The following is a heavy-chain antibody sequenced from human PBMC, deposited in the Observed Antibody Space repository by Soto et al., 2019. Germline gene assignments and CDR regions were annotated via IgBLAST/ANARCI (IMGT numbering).Heavy chain of an antibody. J-gene: IGHJ4*02. CDR2: ISAYNGNT. CDR3: ARDPPPPDY. Sequence: QVQLVQSGAEVKKPGASVKVSCKASGYTFASYAISWMRQAPRQGLEWMGWISAYNGNTKYAQKLQGRVTMTTDTSTSTAYMELRSVRSGDTAVYYCARDPPPPDYWGQGTRVTVSS. CDR1: GYTFASYA. V-gene: IGHV1-18*01.